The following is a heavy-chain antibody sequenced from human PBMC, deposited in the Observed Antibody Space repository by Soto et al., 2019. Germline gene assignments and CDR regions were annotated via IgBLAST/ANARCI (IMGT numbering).Heavy chain of an antibody. D-gene: IGHD3-22*01. CDR1: GGSISSGGYS. CDR3: ARAQVYYDSSGYYPGPYYYGMDV. V-gene: IGHV4-30-2*01. CDR2: IYHSGST. J-gene: IGHJ6*02. Sequence: PSETLSLTCAVSGGSISSGGYSWSWLRQPQGKGLEWIGYIYHSGSTYYNPSLKSGATISVDRSKNHFPLKLSSVTAADTAVYYCARAQVYYDSSGYYPGPYYYGMDVWGQGTTVTVSS.